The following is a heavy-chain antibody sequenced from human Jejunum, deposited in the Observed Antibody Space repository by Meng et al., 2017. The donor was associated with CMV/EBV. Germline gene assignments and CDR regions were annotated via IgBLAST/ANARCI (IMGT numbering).Heavy chain of an antibody. V-gene: IGHV1-3*01. Sequence: KTSVYPFISNVMPWVRPAPGHRLAWMRWITAGNGHTSYSQTFQGRVTFTRDTSASTVYMELNSLTSEDTAVYYCAREGAVSGLDLDYWGQGALVTVSS. D-gene: IGHD6-19*01. CDR2: ITAGNGHT. J-gene: IGHJ4*02. CDR3: AREGAVSGLDLDY. CDR1: VYPFISNV.